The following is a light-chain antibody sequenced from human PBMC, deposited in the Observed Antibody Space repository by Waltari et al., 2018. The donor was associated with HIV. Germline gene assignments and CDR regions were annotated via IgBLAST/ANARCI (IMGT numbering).Light chain of an antibody. CDR1: NLVHKY. CDR3: QAWDSGTIV. Sequence: SYDLTPPPSVSVSSGQTATVTCPAVNLVHKYVSWYQQRSGQSPVLVIYQDTKRPPGIPERFFGSTSENTATLTIYETQPLDEAHYSCQAWDSGTIVFGGGTNLTVL. CDR2: QDT. V-gene: IGLV3-1*01. J-gene: IGLJ3*02.